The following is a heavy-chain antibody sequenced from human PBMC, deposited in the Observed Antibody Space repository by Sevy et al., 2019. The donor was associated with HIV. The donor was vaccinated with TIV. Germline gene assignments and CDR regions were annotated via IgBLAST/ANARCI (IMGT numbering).Heavy chain of an antibody. J-gene: IGHJ4*02. V-gene: IGHV1-2*02. CDR1: GYTFTGYY. Sequence: ASVKVSCKASGYTFTGYYMHWVRQAPGQGLEWMGWINPNSGGTNYAQKFQGRVTMTRDTSISTAYMELSRLRSDDTAVYYCARVGYSSSTSCYTDYFDYWGQGTLVTVSS. D-gene: IGHD2-2*02. CDR2: INPNSGGT. CDR3: ARVGYSSSTSCYTDYFDY.